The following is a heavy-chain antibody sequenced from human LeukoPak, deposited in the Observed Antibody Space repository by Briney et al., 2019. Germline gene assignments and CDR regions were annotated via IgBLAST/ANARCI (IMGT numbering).Heavy chain of an antibody. D-gene: IGHD3-3*01. CDR1: GFTFSSYA. CDR2: ISYDGSNK. CDR3: ARDCCPDFWSGYFDY. V-gene: IGHV3-30-3*01. Sequence: GGPLRLSCAASGFTFSSYAMHWVRQAPGKGLEWVAVISYDGSNKYYADSVKGRFTISRDNSKNTLYLQMNSLRAEDTAVYYCARDCCPDFWSGYFDYWGQGTLVTVSS. J-gene: IGHJ4*02.